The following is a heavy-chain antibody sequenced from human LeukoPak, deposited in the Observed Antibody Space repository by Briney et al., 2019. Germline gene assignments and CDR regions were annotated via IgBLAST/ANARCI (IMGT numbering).Heavy chain of an antibody. D-gene: IGHD3-22*01. CDR1: GFTFSSYW. V-gene: IGHV3-7*03. CDR3: AKVGPGITMIVVANFDY. CDR2: IKQDGSEK. J-gene: IGHJ4*02. Sequence: GGSLRLSCAASGFTFSSYWMSWVRQAPGKGLEWVANIKQDGSEKYYVDSVKGRFTISRDNAKNSLYLQMNSLRAEDTAVYYCAKVGPGITMIVVANFDYWGQGTLVTVSS.